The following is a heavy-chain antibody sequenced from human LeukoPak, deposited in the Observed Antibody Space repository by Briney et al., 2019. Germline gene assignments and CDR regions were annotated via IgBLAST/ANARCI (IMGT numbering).Heavy chain of an antibody. J-gene: IGHJ4*02. CDR1: GFALNTYA. CDR2: IWHDGSHK. CDR3: ASEIFGSGSYPDF. V-gene: IGHV3-33*01. Sequence: GGSLRLSCAASGFALNTYAMHWVRQAPGQGLEWVALIWHDGSHKFYSNSVRGQFTISRDNSKNTVSLQMNNLRPEDTAVYYCASEIFGSGSYPDFWGQGSLVTVSS. D-gene: IGHD3-10*01.